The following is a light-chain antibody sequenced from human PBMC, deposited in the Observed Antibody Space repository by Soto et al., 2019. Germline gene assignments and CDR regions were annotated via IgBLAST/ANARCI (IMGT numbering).Light chain of an antibody. CDR1: QSVTNY. J-gene: IGKJ1*01. Sequence: ECVLTQSPSTLSLSPGERATLPCRASQSVTNYLTWYQQKPGQAPRLLIYGASNRATGIPDRFSGSGSGTDFTLTISRLEPEDFAVYYCQQYGSSSWTFGQGTKVDIK. CDR2: GAS. CDR3: QQYGSSSWT. V-gene: IGKV3-20*01.